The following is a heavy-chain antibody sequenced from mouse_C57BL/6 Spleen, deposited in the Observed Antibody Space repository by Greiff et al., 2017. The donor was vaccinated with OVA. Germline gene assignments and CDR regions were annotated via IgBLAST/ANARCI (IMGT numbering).Heavy chain of an antibody. CDR2: IDPSDSYT. J-gene: IGHJ2*01. CDR3: ARSEDPPRYYFDY. D-gene: IGHD2-10*02. Sequence: VQLQQSGAELVKPGASVKLSCKASGYTFTSYWMQWVKQRPGQGLEWIGEIDPSDSYTNYNQKFKGKATLTVDTSSSTAYMQLSSLTSEDSAVYYCARSEDPPRYYFDYWGQGTTLTVSS. CDR1: GYTFTSYW. V-gene: IGHV1-50*01.